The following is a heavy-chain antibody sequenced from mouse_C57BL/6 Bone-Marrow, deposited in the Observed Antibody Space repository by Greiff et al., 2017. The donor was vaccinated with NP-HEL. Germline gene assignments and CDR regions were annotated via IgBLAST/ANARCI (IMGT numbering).Heavy chain of an antibody. Sequence: EVQGVESGGGLVKPGGSLKLSCAASGFTFSDYGMHWVRQAPEKGLEWVAYISSGSSTIYYADTVKGRFTISRDNAKNTLFLQMTSLRSEDTAMYYCARHHYGSSPGYFDVWGTGTTVTVSS. J-gene: IGHJ1*03. CDR3: ARHHYGSSPGYFDV. V-gene: IGHV5-17*01. D-gene: IGHD1-1*01. CDR2: ISSGSSTI. CDR1: GFTFSDYG.